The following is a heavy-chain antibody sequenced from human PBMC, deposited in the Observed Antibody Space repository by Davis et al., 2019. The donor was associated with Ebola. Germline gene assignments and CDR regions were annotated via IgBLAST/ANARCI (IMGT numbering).Heavy chain of an antibody. CDR1: GGSFSGYY. V-gene: IGHV4-34*01. Sequence: SETLSLTCAVYGGSFSGYYWSWIRQPPGKGLEWIGEINHSGSTNYNPSLKSRLTISVDTSKNQFSLKLSSVTAADTAVYYCARGGLRFLEWLPSNWFDPWGQGTLVTVSS. CDR2: INHSGST. D-gene: IGHD3-3*01. J-gene: IGHJ5*02. CDR3: ARGGLRFLEWLPSNWFDP.